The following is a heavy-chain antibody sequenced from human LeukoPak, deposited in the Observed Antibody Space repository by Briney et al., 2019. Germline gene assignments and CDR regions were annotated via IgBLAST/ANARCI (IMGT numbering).Heavy chain of an antibody. D-gene: IGHD1-7*01. CDR2: INPNTGNP. Sequence: GASVKVSCKAFGYIFSIYAMIWVRQAPGQGLELMGWINPNTGNPTYAQGFTGRFVFSLDTSVSTAYLQISSLKPEDTAVYYCARDYTVAIGTTTYFQHWGQGTLVTVSS. J-gene: IGHJ1*01. CDR3: ARDYTVAIGTTTYFQH. V-gene: IGHV7-4-1*02. CDR1: GYIFSIYA.